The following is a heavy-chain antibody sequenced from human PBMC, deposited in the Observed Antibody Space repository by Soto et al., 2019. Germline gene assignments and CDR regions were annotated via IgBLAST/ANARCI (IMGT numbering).Heavy chain of an antibody. J-gene: IGHJ5*02. D-gene: IGHD6-13*01. Sequence: GGSLRLSCAASGFTFSSYAMIWVRQAPGKGLEWVSAISGSGGSTYYADSEMGRFTISRDNSKNTMYLQMNSLRAEDTAVYYCAKDVGKQQHNWFVPWGKGTLVTVSS. CDR2: ISGSGGST. V-gene: IGHV3-23*01. CDR1: GFTFSSYA. CDR3: AKDVGKQQHNWFVP.